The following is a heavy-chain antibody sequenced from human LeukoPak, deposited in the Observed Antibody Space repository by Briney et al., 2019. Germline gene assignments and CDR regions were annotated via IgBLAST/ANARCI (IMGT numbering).Heavy chain of an antibody. J-gene: IGHJ6*03. CDR3: ARDYGSGSYLGYYYYYYMDV. CDR2: ITNSGSTI. CDR1: GFTFSDYY. V-gene: IGHV3-11*01. D-gene: IGHD3-10*01. Sequence: GGSLRLSCAASGFTFSDYYMSWIRQAPGKGLEWVSYITNSGSTIYYADSVKGRFTISRDNAKNSLYLQMNSLRAEDTAVYYCARDYGSGSYLGYYYYYYMDVWGKGTTVTISS.